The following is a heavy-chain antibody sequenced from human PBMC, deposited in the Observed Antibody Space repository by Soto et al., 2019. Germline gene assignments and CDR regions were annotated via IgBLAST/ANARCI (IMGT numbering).Heavy chain of an antibody. V-gene: IGHV1-18*01. CDR3: ARDDPPTHY. D-gene: IGHD2-15*01. Sequence: QVQLVQSGAEVKKPGASVKVSCKASGYTFTSSGISWVRQAPGQGLEWMGWISAYNGNTKYVQKLQGRVTMTTETSTSTAYMELRSLSSDDTAVYYCARDDPPTHYWGQGTLVTVSS. J-gene: IGHJ4*02. CDR2: ISAYNGNT. CDR1: GYTFTSSG.